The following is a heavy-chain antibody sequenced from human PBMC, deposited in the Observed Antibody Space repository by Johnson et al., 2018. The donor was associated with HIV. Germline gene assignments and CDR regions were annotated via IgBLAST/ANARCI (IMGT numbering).Heavy chain of an antibody. CDR3: ATSSLGWGLDGFDI. CDR2: IGTAGDT. D-gene: IGHD3-16*01. J-gene: IGHJ3*02. CDR1: GFTFSSYD. V-gene: IGHV3-13*01. Sequence: VQLVESGGGLVKPGGSLRLSCAASGFTFSSYDMHWVRQATGKGLEWVSAIGTAGDTYYPGSVKGRFTISRENATNSLYLQMISLGAGDTAVYYCATSSLGWGLDGFDIWGRGTMVTVSS.